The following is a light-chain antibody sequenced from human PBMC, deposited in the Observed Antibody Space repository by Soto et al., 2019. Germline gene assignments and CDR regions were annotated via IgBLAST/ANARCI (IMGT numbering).Light chain of an antibody. CDR2: EVS. V-gene: IGLV2-14*01. Sequence: QSVLTQPASVSGSPGQSITISCTGTSSDVGGYNYVSWYQQHPGKAPKLMIYEVSNRPSGVSNRFSGSKSGNTASLTLSGLQAEDEADYYSSSYTSSSTLGVVFGGGTKLTVL. J-gene: IGLJ2*01. CDR1: SSDVGGYNY. CDR3: SSYTSSSTLGVV.